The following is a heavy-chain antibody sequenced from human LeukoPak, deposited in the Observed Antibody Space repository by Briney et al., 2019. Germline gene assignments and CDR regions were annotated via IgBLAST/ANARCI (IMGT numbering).Heavy chain of an antibody. D-gene: IGHD2-21*01. V-gene: IGHV4-4*07. J-gene: IGHJ6*03. Sequence: TSETLSLTCNVSGGSITNYYLNWVRQPAGGGLEWIGRINKSGMTSYKSSLKNRVTMSVDTSKNQMSLKLTSVTAADTALYYCAGESIPYYSDYMNVWGKGTAVTVSS. CDR3: AGESIPYYSDYMNV. CDR1: GGSITNYY. CDR2: INKSGMT.